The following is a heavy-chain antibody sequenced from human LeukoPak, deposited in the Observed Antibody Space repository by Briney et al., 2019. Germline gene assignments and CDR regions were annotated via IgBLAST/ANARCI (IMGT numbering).Heavy chain of an antibody. J-gene: IGHJ4*02. CDR2: FDPEDGET. CDR3: TTDLDY. CDR1: GYTLNELS. Sequence: VASVKVSCKASGYTLNELSIHWVRQAPGKGLEWMGGFDPEDGETIYAQKFRGRLTMTEDTSTDTAYMELSSLRSDDTAVYYCTTDLDYWGQGSLVTASS. V-gene: IGHV1-24*01.